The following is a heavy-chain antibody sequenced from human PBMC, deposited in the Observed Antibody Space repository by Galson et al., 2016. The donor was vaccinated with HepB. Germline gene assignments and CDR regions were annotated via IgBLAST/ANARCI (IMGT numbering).Heavy chain of an antibody. Sequence: TLSLPCTVSGDSIDSRGYYWSWIRHHPERGLEWIGYINYNGDTYYNPSLKSRLDISRDPSKNQFSLSLKSVTAADTAVYYCARDLGFNGQLDFWGQGALVTVSS. CDR3: ARDLGFNGQLDF. J-gene: IGHJ4*02. D-gene: IGHD3-16*01. CDR2: INYNGDT. CDR1: GDSIDSRGYY. V-gene: IGHV4-31*03.